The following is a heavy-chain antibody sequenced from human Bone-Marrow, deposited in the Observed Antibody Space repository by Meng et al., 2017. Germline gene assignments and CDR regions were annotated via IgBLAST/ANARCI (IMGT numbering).Heavy chain of an antibody. J-gene: IGHJ6*02. D-gene: IGHD3-22*01. V-gene: IGHV1-18*01. CDR1: GYTFTSYG. CDR3: ARSTYDSSGLYTQYYFYYGLDF. CDR2: ISAANGKI. Sequence: ASVKVSCKASGYTFTSYGISWVRQAPGQGLEWMGWISAANGKIKYSQKFQGRLTITRDTSANAAYMELRSLTSDDPAVYYCARSTYDSSGLYTQYYFYYGLDFWGQGTTVTVSS.